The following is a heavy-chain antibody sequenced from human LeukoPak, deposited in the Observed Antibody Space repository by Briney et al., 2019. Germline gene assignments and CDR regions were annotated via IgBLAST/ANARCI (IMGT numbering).Heavy chain of an antibody. V-gene: IGHV3-23*01. CDR2: ISDSGGTT. CDR1: RFTFSTYA. Sequence: GGSLRLSCAASRFTFSTYAMSWVRQAPGKGLEWVSTISDSGGTTYYAESVKGRFTISRDNSKNTLYLHMNSLRAEDTALYYCVKYTIYYFGMDVWGQGTTVTVSS. CDR3: VKYTIYYFGMDV. D-gene: IGHD5-24*01. J-gene: IGHJ6*02.